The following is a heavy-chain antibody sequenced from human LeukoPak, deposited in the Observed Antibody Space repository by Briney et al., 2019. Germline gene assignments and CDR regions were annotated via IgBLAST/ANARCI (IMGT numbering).Heavy chain of an antibody. Sequence: GGSLRLSCVGSGFTSIAYALTWARQAPGKGLEWVSGISGGGVTTHYADSVKGRFTISRDNSKNTLYLQMNSLRADDTAIYYCARNQQLGGHSYYYYGMDVWGQGTTVTVSS. CDR3: ARNQQLGGHSYYYYGMDV. CDR2: ISGGGVTT. V-gene: IGHV3-23*01. J-gene: IGHJ6*02. D-gene: IGHD3-16*01. CDR1: GFTSIAYA.